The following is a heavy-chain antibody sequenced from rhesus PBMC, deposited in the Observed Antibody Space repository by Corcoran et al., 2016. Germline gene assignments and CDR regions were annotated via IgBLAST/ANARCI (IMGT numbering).Heavy chain of an antibody. D-gene: IGHD1-26*01. J-gene: IGHJ6*01. CDR3: ARNYGQDYYGLDS. CDR1: GFPFSSYG. Sequence: EVQLVESGGGLVQPGGSLRLSCAASGFPFSSYGMPWVRQAPGQGLGWVVIISDDGSKEDYADAVKDRFTITRDNSKNMRYLQMNNLKLEDTAVYYCARNYGQDYYGLDSWGQGVVVTVSS. CDR2: ISDDGSKE. V-gene: IGHV3-54*02.